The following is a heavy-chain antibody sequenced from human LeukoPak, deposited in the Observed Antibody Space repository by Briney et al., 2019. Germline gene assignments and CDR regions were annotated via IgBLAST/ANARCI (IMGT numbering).Heavy chain of an antibody. CDR1: GFSLTTSGVG. D-gene: IGHD2-15*01. Sequence: GSGPTLVNPTQTLTLTCTFSGFSLTTSGVGVGWIRQPPGKALEWLALIYGDDDKRYSPSLKSRLTITKDTSKNQVVLTMTNMDPVDTATYYCAHRHMGGLSGYAFDIWGQGTMVTVSS. V-gene: IGHV2-5*02. J-gene: IGHJ3*02. CDR2: IYGDDDK. CDR3: AHRHMGGLSGYAFDI.